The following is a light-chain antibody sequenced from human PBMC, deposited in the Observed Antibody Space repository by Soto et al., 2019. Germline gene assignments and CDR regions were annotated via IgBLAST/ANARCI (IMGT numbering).Light chain of an antibody. CDR1: SSDVGDYNY. J-gene: IGLJ1*01. V-gene: IGLV2-14*03. CDR2: DVT. Sequence: QSALTQPASVSGSPGQSITISCTGTSSDVGDYNYVSWYQQHPGKAPKLMIFDVTSRPSGVSNRFSGSKSGNTASLTIFGLQAEDEADYYCCSYTSSSTDVFGTGTKVTVL. CDR3: CSYTSSSTDV.